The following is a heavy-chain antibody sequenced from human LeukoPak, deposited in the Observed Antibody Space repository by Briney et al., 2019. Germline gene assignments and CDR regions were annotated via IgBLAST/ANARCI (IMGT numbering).Heavy chain of an antibody. CDR1: GGSFSGYY. Sequence: PSETLSLTCGVYGGSFSGYYWSWIRQPPGKGLEWIGEINHSGSTNYNPSLKSRVTISVDTSKNQFSLKLSSVTAADTAVYYCARVSSSWAVLDYWGQGTLVTVSS. CDR3: ARVSSSWAVLDY. D-gene: IGHD6-13*01. J-gene: IGHJ4*02. V-gene: IGHV4-34*01. CDR2: INHSGST.